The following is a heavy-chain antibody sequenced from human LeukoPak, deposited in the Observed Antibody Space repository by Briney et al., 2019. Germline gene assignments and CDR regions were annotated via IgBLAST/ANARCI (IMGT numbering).Heavy chain of an antibody. D-gene: IGHD3-10*01. CDR1: GLTFSNYA. CDR2: ITGSGDGT. Sequence: PGGSLRLSCAASGLTFSNYAMMWVRQAPGKRLEWVSSITGSGDGTYYADSVRGRFTISRDNSENTLYLQLNSLRAEDTAVYFCVKGFVHPTYYFEYWGQGTLVTVSS. J-gene: IGHJ4*02. V-gene: IGHV3-23*01. CDR3: VKGFVHPTYYFEY.